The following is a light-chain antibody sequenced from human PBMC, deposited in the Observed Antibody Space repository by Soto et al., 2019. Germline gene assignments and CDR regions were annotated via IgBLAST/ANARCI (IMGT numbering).Light chain of an antibody. CDR3: SSYTSSSTRV. J-gene: IGLJ1*01. V-gene: IGLV2-14*01. Sequence: QSALTQPASGSGSPGQSITISCTGTISDVGGYNYVSWYQQHPGKAPKLMIYEVSNRPSGVSDRFSGSKSGNTASLTISGLQAEDEADYYCSSYTSSSTRVFGTGTKVTVL. CDR1: ISDVGGYNY. CDR2: EVS.